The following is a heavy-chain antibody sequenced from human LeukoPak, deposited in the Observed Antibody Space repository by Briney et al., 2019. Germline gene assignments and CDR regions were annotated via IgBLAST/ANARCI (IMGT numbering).Heavy chain of an antibody. Sequence: SETLSLTCAVYGGSFSGYYWSWIRQPPGKGLKWIGEINHSGSTNYNPSLKSRVTISVDTSKNQFSLKLSSVTAADTAVYYCARGLVLRFLEWLDYYYYGMDVWGQGTTVTVSS. D-gene: IGHD3-3*01. CDR1: GGSFSGYY. CDR2: INHSGST. CDR3: ARGLVLRFLEWLDYYYYGMDV. V-gene: IGHV4-34*01. J-gene: IGHJ6*02.